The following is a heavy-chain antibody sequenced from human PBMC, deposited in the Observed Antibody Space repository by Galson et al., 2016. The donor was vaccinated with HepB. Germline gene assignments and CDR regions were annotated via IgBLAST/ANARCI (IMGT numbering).Heavy chain of an antibody. CDR3: ARGGRSYGAYHHKDY. CDR1: GYTFVGYY. CDR2: INPNSGGT. V-gene: IGHV1-2*02. Sequence: SVKVSCKASGYTFVGYYIHWVRQAPGQGLEWMGWINPNSGGTDFAQKFQGRLTTTRDTSISTTYMELSRLRSDDTAVYYCARGGRSYGAYHHKDYWGQGTLVSVSS. D-gene: IGHD4/OR15-4a*01. J-gene: IGHJ4*02.